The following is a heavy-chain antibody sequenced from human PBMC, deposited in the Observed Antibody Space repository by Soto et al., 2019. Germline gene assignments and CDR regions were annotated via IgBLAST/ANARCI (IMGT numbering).Heavy chain of an antibody. CDR3: ARGDVAYGTFYYGMDV. J-gene: IGHJ6*02. CDR2: MNPNSGNT. D-gene: IGHD4-17*01. V-gene: IGHV1-8*01. CDR1: GYTFTSYD. Sequence: QVQLVQSGAEVKKPGASVKVSCKASGYTFTSYDINWVRQATGQGLEWMGWMNPNSGNTGYAQKFQGRVTMTRNTSISTAYMELSSLRSEDTAVYHCARGDVAYGTFYYGMDVWGQGTTVTVSS.